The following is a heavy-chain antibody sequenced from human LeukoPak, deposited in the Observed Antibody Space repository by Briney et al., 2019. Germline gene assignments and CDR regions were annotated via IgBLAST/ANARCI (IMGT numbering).Heavy chain of an antibody. CDR2: ISAYNGNT. J-gene: IGHJ4*02. V-gene: IGHV1-18*01. Sequence: GASVKVSCKASGYTFTSYGISWVRQAPGQGLEWMGWISAYNGNTNYAQKLQGRVTMTTDTSTSTACMELRSLRSDDTAVYYCARDSSGYYYHTFDYWGQGTLVTVSS. D-gene: IGHD3-22*01. CDR3: ARDSSGYYYHTFDY. CDR1: GYTFTSYG.